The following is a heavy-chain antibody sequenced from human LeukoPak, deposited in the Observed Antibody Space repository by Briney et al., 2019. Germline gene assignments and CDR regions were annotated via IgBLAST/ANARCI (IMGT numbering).Heavy chain of an antibody. D-gene: IGHD3-16*01. CDR1: GGSFSGYY. CDR2: INQSGST. J-gene: IGHJ3*02. Sequence: SETLSLTCAVYGGSFSGYYWSWIRQPPGKGLEWIGEINQSGSTNYNPSLKSRVSISVVTSKNQFSLQLSSVTAADTAVYYCAREVHDYVWGSQHDALDIWGQGTMVTVSS. V-gene: IGHV4-34*01. CDR3: AREVHDYVWGSQHDALDI.